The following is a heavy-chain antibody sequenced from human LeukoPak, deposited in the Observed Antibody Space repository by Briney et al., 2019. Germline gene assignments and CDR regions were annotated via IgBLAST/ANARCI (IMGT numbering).Heavy chain of an antibody. Sequence: PGRSLRLSCAASGFTFDDYAMHRVRQVPGKGLEWVSGIGWKSNSIGYADSVKGRFTISRDNAKNSLYLQMNSLRVEDMALYYCAKGSVEYSYGYYVDVWGKGTTVTVSS. CDR1: GFTFDDYA. V-gene: IGHV3-9*03. J-gene: IGHJ6*03. D-gene: IGHD5-18*01. CDR2: IGWKSNSI. CDR3: AKGSVEYSYGYYVDV.